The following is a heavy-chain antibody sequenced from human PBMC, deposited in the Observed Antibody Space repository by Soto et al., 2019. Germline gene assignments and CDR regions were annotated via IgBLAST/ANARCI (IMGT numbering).Heavy chain of an antibody. J-gene: IGHJ3*02. Sequence: EVQLVESGGGLVQPGGSLRLSCAASGFSFSSYWMHWVRQAPGKGLVWVSRINSDGSRTNYADSVKGRFTISRDNAKNRLYLKMNSLRAEETAVYYCARGVRGAYGLDIWGQGTMVTVSS. V-gene: IGHV3-74*01. CDR2: INSDGSRT. CDR1: GFSFSSYW. D-gene: IGHD2-21*01. CDR3: ARGVRGAYGLDI.